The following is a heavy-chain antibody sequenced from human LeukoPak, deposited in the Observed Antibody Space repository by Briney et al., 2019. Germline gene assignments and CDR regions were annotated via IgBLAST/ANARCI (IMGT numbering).Heavy chain of an antibody. CDR1: GFTFGNSA. CDR2: ISASGHYT. Sequence: PGGSLRLSCEVSGFTFGNSAMSWVRQAPGKGLEWISGISASGHYTYTADSLKGRFTISRDNSKNTLYLQMNSLRAEDTALYYCAKDGSWGDYYFYFYTDVWGKGTTVTVSS. V-gene: IGHV3-23*01. J-gene: IGHJ6*03. CDR3: AKDGSWGDYYFYFYTDV. D-gene: IGHD3-16*01.